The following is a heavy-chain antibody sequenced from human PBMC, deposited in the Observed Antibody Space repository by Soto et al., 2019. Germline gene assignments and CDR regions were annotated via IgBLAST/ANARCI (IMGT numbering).Heavy chain of an antibody. Sequence: SVKVSCKASGGTFSSYAISWVRQAPGQGLEWMGGIIPIFGTANYAQKFQGRVTITADESTSTAYMELSSLRSEDTAVYYCARVPVVPPDYYYYYGMDVWGQGTTVTVS. CDR2: IIPIFGTA. CDR3: ARVPVVPPDYYYYYGMDV. CDR1: GGTFSSYA. D-gene: IGHD2-2*01. V-gene: IGHV1-69*13. J-gene: IGHJ6*02.